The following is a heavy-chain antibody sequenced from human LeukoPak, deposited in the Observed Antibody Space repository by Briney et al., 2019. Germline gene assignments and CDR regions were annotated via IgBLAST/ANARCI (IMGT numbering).Heavy chain of an antibody. V-gene: IGHV3-48*02. CDR1: GFTFSSYS. J-gene: IGHJ3*02. Sequence: PGGSLRLSCAASGFTFSSYSMNWVRQAPGKGLDWVSYISSTGTTMYYADSVKGRFTISRDNAKNSLYLQMNSLRDEDTAVYYCARDCGGGSCYGPYDAFDIWGQGTMVTVSS. CDR3: ARDCGGGSCYGPYDAFDI. CDR2: ISSTGTTM. D-gene: IGHD2-15*01.